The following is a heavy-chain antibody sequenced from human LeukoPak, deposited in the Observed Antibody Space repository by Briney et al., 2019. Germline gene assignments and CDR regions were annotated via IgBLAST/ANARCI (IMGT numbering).Heavy chain of an antibody. Sequence: ASVKVSCKASGYTSTSNYIHWVRQAPGQGLEWMGMIYPRDGSTSYAQKFQGRVTMTRDTSTSTVYMELSSLRSEDTAVYYCARSSRGGSSWYGSRGGVYFDYWGQGTLVTVSS. CDR3: ARSSRGGSSWYGSRGGVYFDY. V-gene: IGHV1-46*01. CDR1: GYTSTSNY. D-gene: IGHD6-13*01. CDR2: IYPRDGST. J-gene: IGHJ4*02.